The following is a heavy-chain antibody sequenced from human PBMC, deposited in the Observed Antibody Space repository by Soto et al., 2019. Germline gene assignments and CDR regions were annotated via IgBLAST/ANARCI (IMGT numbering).Heavy chain of an antibody. CDR3: ARDRGGYGVFDY. CDR1: AGSISSGGYY. D-gene: IGHD5-12*01. V-gene: IGHV4-31*03. Sequence: QVQLQESGPGLVKPSQTLSLTCSVSAGSISSGGYYWNWIRQPPGKGLEWIGSIYHSGGTYSSPSLRSRVTRSVDTFKNQFSVKLTSVAAADAAVYYCARDRGGYGVFDYWGQGTLVTVCS. J-gene: IGHJ4*02. CDR2: IYHSGGT.